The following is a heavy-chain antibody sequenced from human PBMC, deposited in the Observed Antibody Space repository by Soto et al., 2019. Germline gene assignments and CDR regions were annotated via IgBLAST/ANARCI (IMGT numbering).Heavy chain of an antibody. CDR2: IYPGDSDT. CDR1: GYSFTSYW. D-gene: IGHD2-2*01. J-gene: IGHJ4*02. CDR3: ARLARFGGAPEDWLRIVVVPAEVLDY. V-gene: IGHV5-51*01. Sequence: GESLKISCKGSGYSFTSYWIGWVRQMPGKGLEWMGIIYPGDSDTRYSPSFQGQVTISADKSISTAYLQWSSLKASDTAMYYCARLARFGGAPEDWLRIVVVPAEVLDYWGQGTLVTVSS.